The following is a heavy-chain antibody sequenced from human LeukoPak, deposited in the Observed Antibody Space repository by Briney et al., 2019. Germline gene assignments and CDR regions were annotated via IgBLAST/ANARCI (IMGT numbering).Heavy chain of an antibody. CDR1: GYTFASDG. V-gene: IGHV1-18*01. Sequence: ASVKVSCKASGYTFASDGFSWVRQAPGQGLEWMGWISAYNGHRTYAQNFQGRVSTTTDSSTNTAYMELRSLRPDDTAVYYCARDQGGGNCDFWGQGSLVTVSS. J-gene: IGHJ4*02. CDR2: ISAYNGHR. CDR3: ARDQGGGNCDF. D-gene: IGHD2-21*01.